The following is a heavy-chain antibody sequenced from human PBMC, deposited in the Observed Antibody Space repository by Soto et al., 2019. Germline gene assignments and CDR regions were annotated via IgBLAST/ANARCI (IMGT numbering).Heavy chain of an antibody. D-gene: IGHD3-3*01. CDR2: MNPNSGNT. V-gene: IGHV1-8*01. J-gene: IGHJ4*02. CDR1: GYTFTSYD. CDR3: ARASLTYYDFWSGYYGYYFDY. Sequence: QVQLVQSGAEVKKPGASVKVSCKASGYTFTSYDINWVRQATGQGLEWMGWMNPNSGNTGYAQKFQGRVTMTRNTSISTAYMELSSLRSEDTAVYYCARASLTYYDFWSGYYGYYFDYWGQGTLVTVSS.